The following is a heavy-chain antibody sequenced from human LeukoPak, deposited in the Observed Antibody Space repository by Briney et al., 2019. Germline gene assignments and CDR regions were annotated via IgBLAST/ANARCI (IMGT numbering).Heavy chain of an antibody. Sequence: ASVTVSCKASGYTFTIYGISWVRQAPGQGLEWMGWISAYNGNTNYAQKVQGRGTMTTDTSTTTAYMELRSLRSDDTAVYYCARDRGPATVTTNWAFDIWGQGTMVTVSA. J-gene: IGHJ3*02. CDR1: GYTFTIYG. D-gene: IGHD4-17*01. CDR3: ARDRGPATVTTNWAFDI. CDR2: ISAYNGNT. V-gene: IGHV1-18*01.